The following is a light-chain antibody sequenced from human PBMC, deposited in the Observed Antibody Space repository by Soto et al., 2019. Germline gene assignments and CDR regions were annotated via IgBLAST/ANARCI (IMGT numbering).Light chain of an antibody. CDR3: CSYAGSSTFLYV. V-gene: IGLV2-23*02. Sequence: QSLLAKPAPPYGAPGQLITISYNGTSRDVGSYNLVSWYQQHPGKAPKLMIYEVSKRPSGVSNRFSGSKSGNTASLTISGLQAEDEADYYCCSYAGSSTFLYVFGTGTKVTVL. CDR1: SRDVGSYNL. CDR2: EVS. J-gene: IGLJ1*01.